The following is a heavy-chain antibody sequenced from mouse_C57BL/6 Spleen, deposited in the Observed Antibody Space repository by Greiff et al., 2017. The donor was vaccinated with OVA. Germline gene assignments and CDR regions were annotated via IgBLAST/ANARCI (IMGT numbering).Heavy chain of an antibody. D-gene: IGHD2-1*01. Sequence: EVQLQQSGPELVKPGASVKISCKASGYTFTDYYMNWVKQSHGKSLEWIGDINPNNGGTSYNQKFKGKATLTVDKSSSTAYMELRSLTSEDSAVYYCAISNYPYAMDYWGQGTSVTVSS. J-gene: IGHJ4*01. V-gene: IGHV1-26*01. CDR2: INPNNGGT. CDR3: AISNYPYAMDY. CDR1: GYTFTDYY.